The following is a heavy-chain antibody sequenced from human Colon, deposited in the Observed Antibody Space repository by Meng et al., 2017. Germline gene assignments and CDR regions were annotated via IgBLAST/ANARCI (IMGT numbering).Heavy chain of an antibody. V-gene: IGHV3-23*04. J-gene: IGHJ5*02. Sequence: VEVGGGLVPPGGALGLSWAGSGYAFSNYAMSWVGQSPGKGLEWVSVMSGSGATKYYADSVKGRFTISRDNSKNTLFLEMNSLRVEDTAVYFCAKGRRGFSYGPDHWGQGTLVTVSS. CDR2: MSGSGATK. D-gene: IGHD5-18*01. CDR1: GYAFSNYA. CDR3: AKGRRGFSYGPDH.